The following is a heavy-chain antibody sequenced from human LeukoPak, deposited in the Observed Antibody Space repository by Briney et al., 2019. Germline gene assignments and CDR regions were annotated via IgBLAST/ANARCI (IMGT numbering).Heavy chain of an antibody. CDR3: AKGESGSYCVY. J-gene: IGHJ4*02. V-gene: IGHV3-33*06. CDR1: GFTFSSYG. D-gene: IGHD1-26*01. CDR2: IWYDGSNK. Sequence: GGSLRLSCAASGFTFSSYGMHWVRQAPGKGLEWVAVIWYDGSNKYYADSVKGRFTISRDNSRDTVSLQMNSLRAEDTAVYYCAKGESGSYCVYWGQGTLVTVSS.